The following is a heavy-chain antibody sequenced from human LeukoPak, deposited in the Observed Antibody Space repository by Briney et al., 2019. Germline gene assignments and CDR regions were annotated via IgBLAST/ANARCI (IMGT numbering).Heavy chain of an antibody. D-gene: IGHD6-19*01. J-gene: IGHJ5*02. CDR3: ARPYSSGWYSGNWFDP. Sequence: ASVKVSCKASGYTFTGYYMHWVRQAPGQGLEWMGWINPNSGGTNYAQKFQGRVTMTRDTSISTAYMELSRLRSDDTAVYYCARPYSSGWYSGNWFDPWGQGTLVTVSS. CDR2: INPNSGGT. CDR1: GYTFTGYY. V-gene: IGHV1-2*02.